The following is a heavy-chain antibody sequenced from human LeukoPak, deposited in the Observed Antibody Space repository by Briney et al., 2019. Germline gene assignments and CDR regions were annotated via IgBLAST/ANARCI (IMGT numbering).Heavy chain of an antibody. Sequence: ASVKVSCKASGYTFTNYGISWVRQAPGQGLEWMGWISGYNGHTNYAQKFQGRVTMTTDTSTSTAYMELRSLRSDDTAVYYCARDHSSSCQLFDYWGQGTLVTVSS. CDR2: ISGYNGHT. J-gene: IGHJ4*02. D-gene: IGHD6-13*01. CDR3: ARDHSSSCQLFDY. V-gene: IGHV1-18*01. CDR1: GYTFTNYG.